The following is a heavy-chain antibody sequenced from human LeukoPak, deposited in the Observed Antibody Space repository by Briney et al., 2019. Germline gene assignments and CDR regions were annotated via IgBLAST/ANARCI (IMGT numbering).Heavy chain of an antibody. CDR2: IIPIFGTA. CDR3: ARVGGAARSYFDY. CDR1: GGTFSSYA. V-gene: IGHV1-69*05. J-gene: IGHJ4*02. Sequence: SVEVSCKASGGTFSSYAISWVRQAPGQGLEWMGGIIPIFGTANYAQKFQGRVTITTDESTSTAYMELSSLRSEDTAVYYCARVGGAARSYFDYWGQGTLVTVSS. D-gene: IGHD6-6*01.